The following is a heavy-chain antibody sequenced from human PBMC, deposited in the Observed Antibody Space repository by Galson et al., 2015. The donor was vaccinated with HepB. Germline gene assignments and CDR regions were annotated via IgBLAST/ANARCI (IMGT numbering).Heavy chain of an antibody. CDR1: GASVSSGSYY. CDR3: ASSGY. Sequence: DTLSLTCTVSGASVSSGSYYWNWIRQPPGKGLEWIGDIYYSGSTNYNPSLKSRVTISLDTSKNHFSLKLSSVTAADTAVYYCASSGYWGQGTLVTVSS. V-gene: IGHV4-61*03. CDR2: IYYSGST. J-gene: IGHJ4*02. D-gene: IGHD6-25*01.